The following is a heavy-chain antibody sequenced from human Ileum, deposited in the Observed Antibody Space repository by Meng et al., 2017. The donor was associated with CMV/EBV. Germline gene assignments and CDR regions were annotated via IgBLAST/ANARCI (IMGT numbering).Heavy chain of an antibody. CDR2: VYNSEST. CDR3: ARGQVRTRAFDS. V-gene: IGHV4-59*01. Sequence: GSLRPSCTVSGDSIGNYQWFWIRQSPGRGLEWFGDVYNSESTNHSPSFLSRVTMSVDTSQNQISLKVFSVTTADTAVYYCARGQVRTRAFDSWGQGTLVTVSS. D-gene: IGHD4/OR15-4a*01. CDR1: GDSIGNYQ. J-gene: IGHJ4*02.